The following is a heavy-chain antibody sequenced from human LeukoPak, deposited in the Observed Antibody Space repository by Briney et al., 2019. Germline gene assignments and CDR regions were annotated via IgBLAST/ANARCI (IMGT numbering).Heavy chain of an antibody. CDR2: IYYSGST. CDR1: GGSISSYY. CDR3: ARNSYYYYMDV. J-gene: IGHJ6*03. V-gene: IGHV4-59*01. Sequence: SETLSLTCTVSGGSISSYYWSWIRQPPGKGLEWIGYIYYSGSTNYNPSLKSRVTISVDTSKNQFSLKLSSVTAADTAVYYCARNSYYYYMDVWGKGTTITVSS.